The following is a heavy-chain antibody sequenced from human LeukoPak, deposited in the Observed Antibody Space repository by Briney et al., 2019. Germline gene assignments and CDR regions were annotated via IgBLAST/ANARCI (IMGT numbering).Heavy chain of an antibody. CDR2: IIPIFGTA. CDR3: ARGSALMVYSNRFDP. Sequence: SVKVSCKASGGTFSSYAISWVRQAPGQGLEWMGGIIPIFGTANYAQKFQGRVTITTDESTSTAYVELSSLRSEDTAVYYCARGSALMVYSNRFDPWGQGTLVTVSS. CDR1: GGTFSSYA. D-gene: IGHD2-8*01. V-gene: IGHV1-69*05. J-gene: IGHJ5*02.